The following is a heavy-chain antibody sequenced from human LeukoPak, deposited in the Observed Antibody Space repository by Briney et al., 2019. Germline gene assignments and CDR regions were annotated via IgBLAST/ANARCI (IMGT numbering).Heavy chain of an antibody. V-gene: IGHV4-34*01. D-gene: IGHD6-19*01. CDR2: INHSGST. CDR1: GGSFSGYY. Sequence: SETLSLTCAVYGGSFSGYYWSWICQPPGKGLEWIGEINHSGSTNYNPSLKSRVTISVDTSKNQFSLKLSSVTAADTAVYYCARRMYSSGCFDYWGQGTLVTVSS. J-gene: IGHJ4*02. CDR3: ARRMYSSGCFDY.